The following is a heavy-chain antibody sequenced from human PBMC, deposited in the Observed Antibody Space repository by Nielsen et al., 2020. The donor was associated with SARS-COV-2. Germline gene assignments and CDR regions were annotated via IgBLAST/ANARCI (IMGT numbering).Heavy chain of an antibody. J-gene: IGHJ4*02. CDR3: VGDNN. V-gene: IGHV3-30*04. Sequence: GESLKISCTVSGFNFSDYEMNWVRQAPGKGLDWVAIISYDGRNKQYADSVKGRFTISRDNSKNTVYLLMNRLRSDDTAVYYCVGDNNWGQGALVTV. CDR1: GFNFSDYE. CDR2: ISYDGRNK.